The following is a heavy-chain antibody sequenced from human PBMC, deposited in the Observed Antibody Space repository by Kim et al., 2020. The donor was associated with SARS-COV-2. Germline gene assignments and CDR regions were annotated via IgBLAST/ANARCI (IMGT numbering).Heavy chain of an antibody. Sequence: SETLSLTCAVSGGSISSSNWWSWVSQPPPKGLEGIGEINHSGGTTYNKPLKSRVTITVDKTKNQFFLKLSSVMAADKAADYCARISESNTRIVVGRAYY. J-gene: IGHJ6*01. CDR2: INHSGGT. V-gene: IGHV4-4*02. D-gene: IGHD3-22*01. CDR1: GGSISSSNW. CDR3: ARISESNTRIVVGRAYY.